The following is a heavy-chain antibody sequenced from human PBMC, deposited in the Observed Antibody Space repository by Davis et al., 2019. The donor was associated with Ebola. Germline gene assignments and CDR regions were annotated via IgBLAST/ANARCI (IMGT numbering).Heavy chain of an antibody. CDR2: IRSKANSYAT. CDR1: GFTFSSYA. D-gene: IGHD4-23*01. V-gene: IGHV3-73*01. J-gene: IGHJ4*02. Sequence: GESLKISCAASGFTFSSYAMHWVRQASGKGLEWVGRIRSKANSYATAYAASVKGRFTISRDDSKNTAYLQMNSLKTEDTAVYYCTRGNGGNSDDYWGQGTLVTVSS. CDR3: TRGNGGNSDDY.